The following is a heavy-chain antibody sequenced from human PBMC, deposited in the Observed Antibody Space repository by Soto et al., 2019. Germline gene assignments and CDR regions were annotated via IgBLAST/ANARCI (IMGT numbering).Heavy chain of an antibody. CDR2: ITTYNGDT. Sequence: QVQLVQSGGELKKPGASVKVSCKASGYSFTGYGINWVRQAPGQGPEWLGRITTYNGDTNYAQNFQGRLTMTTDTSTGTTYMELRSLRSDDTAVYYCARGRGYSLIPVVDDAVDVWGQGTLVTVSS. CDR3: ARGRGYSLIPVVDDAVDV. CDR1: GYSFTGYG. D-gene: IGHD5-12*01. J-gene: IGHJ3*01. V-gene: IGHV1-18*04.